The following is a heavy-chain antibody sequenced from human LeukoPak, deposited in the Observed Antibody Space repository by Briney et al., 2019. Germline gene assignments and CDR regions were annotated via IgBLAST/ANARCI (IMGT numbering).Heavy chain of an antibody. CDR3: AYSSGYSPFDY. CDR2: INSDGSEG. D-gene: IGHD3-22*01. J-gene: IGHJ4*02. CDR1: GFTFSGFW. V-gene: IGHV3-7*01. Sequence: GGSLRLSCAVSGFTFSGFWMSWSRQAPGKGLEWVASINSDGSEGYYADVVKGRFTISRDNAKNSLYLQMDSLRAEDTAVYYCAYSSGYSPFDYWGQGTLVTVSS.